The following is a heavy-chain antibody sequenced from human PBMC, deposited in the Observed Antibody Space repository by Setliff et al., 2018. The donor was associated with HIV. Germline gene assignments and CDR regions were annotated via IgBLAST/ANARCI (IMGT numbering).Heavy chain of an antibody. Sequence: PGASLKISCEGSGSSFTTHWIAGGRQMPGKGLEWMWIVNPGDSNITYSPPFQGQVTISADKSINTAYLQWRSLQASDTAIYFCTRQTREAPYYFDYWGQGTLVTVSS. CDR3: TRQTREAPYYFDY. CDR1: GSSFTTHW. J-gene: IGHJ4*02. CDR2: VNPGDSNI. V-gene: IGHV5-51*01.